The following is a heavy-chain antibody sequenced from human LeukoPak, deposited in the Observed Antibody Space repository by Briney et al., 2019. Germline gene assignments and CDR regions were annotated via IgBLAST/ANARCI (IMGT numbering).Heavy chain of an antibody. D-gene: IGHD6-13*01. CDR1: GYSISSGYY. J-gene: IGHJ6*03. CDR3: ARVCCGGSSWPRINLYYYYYYMDV. Sequence: SETLSLTCTVSGYSISSGYYWGWIRQPPGKGLEWIGSIYHSGSTYYNPSLKSRVTILVDTSKNQFSLKLSSVTAADTAVYYCARVCCGGSSWPRINLYYYYYYMDVWGKGTTVTVSS. CDR2: IYHSGST. V-gene: IGHV4-38-2*02.